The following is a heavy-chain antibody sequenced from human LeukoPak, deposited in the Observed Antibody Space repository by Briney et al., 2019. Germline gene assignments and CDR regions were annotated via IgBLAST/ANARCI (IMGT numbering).Heavy chain of an antibody. CDR3: VLAWLGAFDI. J-gene: IGHJ3*02. CDR2: INPNSGGT. Sequence: ASVKVSCKASGYTFTGYYMHWVRQAPGQGLEWMGWINPNSGGTNYAQKFQGWVTMTRNTSISTAYMELSRLRSDDTAVYYCVLAWLGAFDIWGQGTMVTVSS. CDR1: GYTFTGYY. D-gene: IGHD3-3*01. V-gene: IGHV1-2*04.